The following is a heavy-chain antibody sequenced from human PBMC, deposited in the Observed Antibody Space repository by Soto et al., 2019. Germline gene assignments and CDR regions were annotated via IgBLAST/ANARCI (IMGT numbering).Heavy chain of an antibody. CDR2: ISPSDSDT. V-gene: IGHV5-51*01. CDR3: ARLELTGLDN. D-gene: IGHD3-9*01. J-gene: IGHJ4*02. CDR1: GYNFATHW. Sequence: ESVKLFCRGCGYNFATHWIAWVRQMPGKGREWMGIISPSDSDTRYSPSFQGKVTISADKSFSTAYLQWSSLKASDTAIYFCARLELTGLDNWGQETPVTVSS.